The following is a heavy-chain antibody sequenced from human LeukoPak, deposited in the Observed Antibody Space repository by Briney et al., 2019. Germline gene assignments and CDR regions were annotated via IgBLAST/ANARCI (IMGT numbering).Heavy chain of an antibody. J-gene: IGHJ4*02. CDR1: GFTFSSYA. CDR3: AARYSYGPRPFDY. D-gene: IGHD5-18*01. V-gene: IGHV3-30*04. Sequence: GGSLRLSCAASGFTFSSYAMHWVRQAPGKGLEWVAVISYDGSNKYYADSVKGRFTISRDNSKNTLYLQMNSLRAEDTAVYYCAARYSYGPRPFDYWGQGTLVTVSS. CDR2: ISYDGSNK.